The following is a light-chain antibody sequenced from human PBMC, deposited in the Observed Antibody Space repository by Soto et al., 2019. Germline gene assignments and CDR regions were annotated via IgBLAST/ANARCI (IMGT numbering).Light chain of an antibody. CDR1: SSDVGGYNL. J-gene: IGLJ1*01. Sequence: QSALTQPASVSGSPGQSITISCTGTSSDVGGYNLVSWYQQYPDKAPKLMIFDVITRPSGVSNRFSGSKSGNTASLTISGLQAEDEADYYCSSYNSSSTLPYVFGTGTKLTVL. CDR3: SSYNSSSTLPYV. CDR2: DVI. V-gene: IGLV2-14*01.